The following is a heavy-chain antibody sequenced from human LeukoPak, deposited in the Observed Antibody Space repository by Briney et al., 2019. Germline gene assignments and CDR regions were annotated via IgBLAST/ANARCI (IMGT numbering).Heavy chain of an antibody. CDR3: AREGYCSSISCYSNAFDI. J-gene: IGHJ3*02. V-gene: IGHV4-4*07. Sequence: PSETLSLTCTVSGGSISSYYWNWIRQPAGKGLEWIGRIYTSGSTDYNPSLKSRVTMSVDTSKNQFSLKLSSVTAADTAVYYCAREGYCSSISCYSNAFDIWGQGTMVTVSS. D-gene: IGHD2-2*01. CDR2: IYTSGST. CDR1: GGSISSYY.